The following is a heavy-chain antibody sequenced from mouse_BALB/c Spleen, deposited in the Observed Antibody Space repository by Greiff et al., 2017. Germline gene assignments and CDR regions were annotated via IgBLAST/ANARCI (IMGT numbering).Heavy chain of an antibody. Sequence: DVQLVESGGGLVKPGGSLKLSCAASGFTFSSYAMSWVRQSPEKRLEWVAEISSGGSYTYYPDTVTGRFTISRDNAKNTLYLEMSSLRSEDTAMYYCARGATARGFDYWGQGTTLTVSS. CDR2: ISSGGSYT. V-gene: IGHV5-9-4*01. D-gene: IGHD1-2*01. J-gene: IGHJ2*01. CDR3: ARGATARGFDY. CDR1: GFTFSSYA.